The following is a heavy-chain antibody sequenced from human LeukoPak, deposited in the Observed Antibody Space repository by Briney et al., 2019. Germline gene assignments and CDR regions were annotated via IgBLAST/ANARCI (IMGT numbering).Heavy chain of an antibody. CDR3: AKGSSGYFADL. J-gene: IGHJ5*02. CDR2: ISNDGGGT. CDR1: GFIFNNYG. D-gene: IGHD3-22*01. V-gene: IGHV3-23*01. Sequence: PGGSLRLSCAASGFIFNNYGLIWVRQAPGKGLEWVSAISNDGGGTQYADFVEGRFTISRDNSKNSLFLQMSSLRAEDTALYYCAKGSSGYFADLWGPGTLVTVSS.